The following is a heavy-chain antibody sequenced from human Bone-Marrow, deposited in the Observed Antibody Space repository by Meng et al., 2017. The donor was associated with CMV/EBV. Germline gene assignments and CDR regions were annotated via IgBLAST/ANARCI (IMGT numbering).Heavy chain of an antibody. CDR3: ARAPTRVIINGYFDY. Sequence: GGSLRLSCVASGFTFSSYEMNWVRQAPGKGLEWVSLISSSGSTIFYADSVKGRFTISRDNHKNSLYLQMNSLRGEDSAVYYCARAPTRVIINGYFDYWSQGTLVTVSS. CDR1: GFTFSSYE. J-gene: IGHJ4*02. CDR2: ISSSGSTI. D-gene: IGHD4-17*01. V-gene: IGHV3-48*03.